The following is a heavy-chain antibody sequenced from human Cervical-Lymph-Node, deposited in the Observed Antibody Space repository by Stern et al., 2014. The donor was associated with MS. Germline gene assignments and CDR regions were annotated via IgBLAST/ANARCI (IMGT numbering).Heavy chain of an antibody. CDR1: GYTFISYG. V-gene: IGHV1-18*01. Sequence: VQLVQSGTEVKKPGASLIVSCKASGYTFISYGISWVRQAHGQGLEWVGWISADSGTTKYAQKFRDRITLTRDTSTGTAYMELRTLRYEDTAVYYCARDKMHALDYWGQGTLVSVSS. J-gene: IGHJ4*02. D-gene: IGHD2-8*01. CDR3: ARDKMHALDY. CDR2: ISADSGTT.